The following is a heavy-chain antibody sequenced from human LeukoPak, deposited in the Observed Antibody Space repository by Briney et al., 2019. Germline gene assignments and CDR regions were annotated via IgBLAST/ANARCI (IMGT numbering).Heavy chain of an antibody. Sequence: ASVKVSCRASAYTFTSYGISWVRQAPGQGLEWMGWISAYNGNTNYAQKLQGRVTMTTDTSTSTAYMELRSLRSDDTAVYYCARDLGYCSGGSCYWGWFDPWGQGTLVTVSS. V-gene: IGHV1-18*01. CDR3: ARDLGYCSGGSCYWGWFDP. J-gene: IGHJ5*02. CDR2: ISAYNGNT. CDR1: AYTFTSYG. D-gene: IGHD2-15*01.